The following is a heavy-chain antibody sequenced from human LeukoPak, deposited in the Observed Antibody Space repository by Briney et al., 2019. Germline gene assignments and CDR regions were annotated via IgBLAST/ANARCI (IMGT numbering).Heavy chain of an antibody. CDR2: IIPIFGTA. CDR1: GGTFSSYA. V-gene: IGHV1-69*13. J-gene: IGHJ4*02. Sequence: SVKVSCKASGGTFSSYAISWVRQAPGQGLEWMGGIIPIFGTANYAQKFQGRVTITADESTSTAYMELSSLRSEDTAVYYCATPPRYYYDNSGYPRYWGQGTLVTVSS. CDR3: ATPPRYYYDNSGYPRY. D-gene: IGHD3-22*01.